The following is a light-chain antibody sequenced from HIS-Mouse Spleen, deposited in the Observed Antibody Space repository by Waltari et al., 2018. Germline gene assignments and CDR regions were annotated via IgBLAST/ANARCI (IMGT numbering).Light chain of an antibody. CDR2: EGS. CDR1: SSDVGRYNL. Sequence: QSALTQPASVSGSPGQSITLSCTGTSSDVGRYNLFSWYQQPPGKAPKLMIYEGSKRPSGVSNRFSGSKSGNTASLTISGLQAEDEADYYCCSYAGSSTVVFGGGTKLTVL. CDR3: CSYAGSSTVV. V-gene: IGLV2-23*01. J-gene: IGLJ2*01.